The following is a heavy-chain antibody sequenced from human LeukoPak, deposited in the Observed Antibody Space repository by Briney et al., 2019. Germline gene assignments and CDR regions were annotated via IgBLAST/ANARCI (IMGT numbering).Heavy chain of an antibody. V-gene: IGHV3-48*01. Sequence: QPGGSLRLSCAASGFTFSTYSMIWVRQAPGKGLEWLSYISGDSKTIYYPDSVKGRFTISRDNAKNSLYLQMNSLRAEDTAVYYCAVIWSGYPFPFDYWGQGTLVTVSS. D-gene: IGHD3-3*01. CDR3: AVIWSGYPFPFDY. CDR1: GFTFSTYS. J-gene: IGHJ4*02. CDR2: ISGDSKTI.